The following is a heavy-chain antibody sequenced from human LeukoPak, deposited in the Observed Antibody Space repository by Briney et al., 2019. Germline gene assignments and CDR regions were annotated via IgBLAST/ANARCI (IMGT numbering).Heavy chain of an antibody. CDR3: ARDRYYYDSSGYYPFGY. D-gene: IGHD3-22*01. V-gene: IGHV4-39*07. J-gene: IGHJ4*02. CDR1: GGSISSSSYY. Sequence: SETLSLTCTVSGGSISSSSYYWGWIRQPPGKGLEWIGSFYYSGSTYYNPSLKSRVTISVDTSKNQFSLKLSSVTAADTAVYYCARDRYYYDSSGYYPFGYWGQGTLVTVSS. CDR2: FYYSGST.